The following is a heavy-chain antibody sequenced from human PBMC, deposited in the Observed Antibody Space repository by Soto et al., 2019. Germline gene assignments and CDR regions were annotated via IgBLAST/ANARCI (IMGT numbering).Heavy chain of an antibody. J-gene: IGHJ4*02. Sequence: GGSLRLSCAASGFTFSNYAMHWVRQAPGKGLEYVSAISSNGGTTYYANSVKGRFTISRDNSKNTLYLQMGSLRAEDMAVYYCARNGRLGELSFSYTDYWGQGTLVTVSS. D-gene: IGHD3-16*02. CDR2: ISSNGGTT. CDR3: ARNGRLGELSFSYTDY. V-gene: IGHV3-64*01. CDR1: GFTFSNYA.